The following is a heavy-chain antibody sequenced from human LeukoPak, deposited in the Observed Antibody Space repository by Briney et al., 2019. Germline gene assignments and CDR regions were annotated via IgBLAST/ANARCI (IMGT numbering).Heavy chain of an antibody. CDR2: ISSSSDYR. J-gene: IGHJ5*02. CDR3: MRDYMGWFDP. Sequence: GGSLRLSCAASGFIFSDYGMNWVRQAPGKGLEWVSSISSSSDYRYYADSVKGRFTISRDNAKNSLYLQMNSLRGEDTAVYYCMRDYMGWFDPWGQGSLVTVSS. CDR1: GFIFSDYG. V-gene: IGHV3-21*01. D-gene: IGHD3-10*01.